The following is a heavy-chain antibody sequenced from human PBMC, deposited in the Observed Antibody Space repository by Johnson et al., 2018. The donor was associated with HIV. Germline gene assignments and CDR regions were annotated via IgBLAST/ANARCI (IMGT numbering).Heavy chain of an antibody. CDR2: INWNGART. D-gene: IGHD6-19*01. CDR1: GFTFDDYG. Sequence: VRLVESGGGVVRPGGSLRLSCAASGFTFDDYGMSWVRQAPGKGLEWVSGINWNGARTGHADSVKGRFTISRDNAKNYLYLQMNSLRAEDTALYYCARDWNPLAVAGAQYAFDIWGQGTMVTVSS. V-gene: IGHV3-20*04. CDR3: ARDWNPLAVAGAQYAFDI. J-gene: IGHJ3*02.